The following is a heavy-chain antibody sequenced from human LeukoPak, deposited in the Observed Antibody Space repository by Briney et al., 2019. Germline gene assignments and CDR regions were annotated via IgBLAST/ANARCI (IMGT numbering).Heavy chain of an antibody. J-gene: IGHJ6*04. Sequence: SQTLSLTCTVSGGSISSGDYYWGWIRQPPGKGLEWIGYIYYSGSTYYNPSLKSRVTISVDTSKNQFSLKLSSVTAADTAVYYCARSAPYGDYVGYYYGMDVWGKGTTVTVSS. V-gene: IGHV4-30-4*01. CDR2: IYYSGST. CDR1: GGSISSGDYY. D-gene: IGHD4-17*01. CDR3: ARSAPYGDYVGYYYGMDV.